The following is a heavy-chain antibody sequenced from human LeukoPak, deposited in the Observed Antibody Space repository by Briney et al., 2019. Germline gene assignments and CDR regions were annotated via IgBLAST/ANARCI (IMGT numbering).Heavy chain of an antibody. CDR3: ARAKRETSTRPWTSGMDV. V-gene: IGHV3-13*01. J-gene: IGHJ6*02. D-gene: IGHD3/OR15-3a*01. CDR2: LGSAGDK. CDR1: GFTLSDYD. Sequence: GGSRRLSCAASGFTLSDYDIHCVRHPIGKGMDWVLGLGSAGDKYHAGSERGRFTISREDAENSVYLQMNGLRPEDTAIYYCARAKRETSTRPWTSGMDVWGQGTRVTVSS.